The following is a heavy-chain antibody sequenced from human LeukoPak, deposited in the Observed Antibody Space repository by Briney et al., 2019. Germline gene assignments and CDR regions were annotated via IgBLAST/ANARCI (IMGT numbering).Heavy chain of an antibody. V-gene: IGHV1-2*02. CDR2: INPNSGGT. Sequence: ASVKVSCKASGYTFTGYYMHWVRQAPGQGLEWMGWINPNSGGTNYAQKFQGRVTMTRDTSISTAYMELSRLRSDDTAVYYCARLRYFDWSGPLDYWGQGTLVTVSS. CDR3: ARLRYFDWSGPLDY. J-gene: IGHJ4*02. CDR1: GYTFTGYY. D-gene: IGHD3-9*01.